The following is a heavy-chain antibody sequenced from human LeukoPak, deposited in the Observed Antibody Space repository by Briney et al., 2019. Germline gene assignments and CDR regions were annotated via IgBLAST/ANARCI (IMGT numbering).Heavy chain of an antibody. D-gene: IGHD5-18*01. J-gene: IGHJ4*02. CDR3: ARAGAMVFSGL. CDR1: GGSISSGSYY. Sequence: PSETLSLTCTVSGGSISSGSYYWSWLRQPAGKGLEWIGRIYTSGSTNYNPSLKSRLTISVDTSKNQFSLKLSPVTAADTAVYYCARAGAMVFSGLWGQGTLVTVSS. V-gene: IGHV4-61*02. CDR2: IYTSGST.